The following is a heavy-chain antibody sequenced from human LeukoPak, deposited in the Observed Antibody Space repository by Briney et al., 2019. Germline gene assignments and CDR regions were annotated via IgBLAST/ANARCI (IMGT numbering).Heavy chain of an antibody. CDR2: INRDGSST. D-gene: IGHD5-18*01. CDR1: GIIFSNYW. J-gene: IGHJ4*02. CDR3: ARGGGYSYGSFDY. V-gene: IGHV3-74*01. Sequence: GGSLRLSCAASGIIFSNYWMHWVRQAPGKGLVWVSRINRDGSSTSYADSVKGRFAISRNNAKNTLYLQMNSLRAEDTAVYYCARGGGYSYGSFDYWGQGTLVTVSS.